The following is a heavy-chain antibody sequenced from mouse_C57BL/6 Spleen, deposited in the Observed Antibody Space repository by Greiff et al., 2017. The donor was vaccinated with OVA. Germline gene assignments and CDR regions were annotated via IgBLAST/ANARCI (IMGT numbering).Heavy chain of an antibody. CDR3: ARLRTMLDY. CDR1: GFTFSSYA. Sequence: DVKLVESGGGLVKPGGSLKLSCAASGFTFSSYAMSWVRQTPGKRLEWVATISDGGSYTYYPDNVKGRFTISRDNAKNNLYLQMSHLKSEDTAMYYCARLRTMLDYWGQGTTLTVSS. D-gene: IGHD1-1*02. V-gene: IGHV5-4*03. CDR2: ISDGGSYT. J-gene: IGHJ2*01.